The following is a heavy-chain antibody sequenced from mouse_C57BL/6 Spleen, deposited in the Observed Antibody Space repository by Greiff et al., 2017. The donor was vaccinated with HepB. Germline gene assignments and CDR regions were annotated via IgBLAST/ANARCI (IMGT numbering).Heavy chain of an antibody. J-gene: IGHJ2*01. CDR1: GYTFTSYG. D-gene: IGHD2-5*01. Sequence: VQLKESGAELARPGASVKLSCKASGYTFTSYGLSWVKQRTGQGLEWIGEIYPRSGNTYYNEKFKGKATLTADKSSSTAYMELRSLTSEDSAVYVCAREGGIGDSNGGFDYWGQGTTLTVSS. CDR2: IYPRSGNT. V-gene: IGHV1-81*01. CDR3: AREGGIGDSNGGFDY.